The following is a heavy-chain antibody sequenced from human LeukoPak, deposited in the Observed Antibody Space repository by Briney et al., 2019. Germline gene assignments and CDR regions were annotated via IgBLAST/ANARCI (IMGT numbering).Heavy chain of an antibody. D-gene: IGHD3-10*01. V-gene: IGHV4-59*01. CDR2: IYYSGST. Sequence: SETLSLTCTVSVGSISSYYWSWIRQPPGKGLEWIGYIYYSGSTNYNPSLKSRVTISVDTSKNQFSLKLSSVTAADTAVYYCARVEVPNWFDPWGQGTLVTVSS. J-gene: IGHJ5*02. CDR3: ARVEVPNWFDP. CDR1: VGSISSYY.